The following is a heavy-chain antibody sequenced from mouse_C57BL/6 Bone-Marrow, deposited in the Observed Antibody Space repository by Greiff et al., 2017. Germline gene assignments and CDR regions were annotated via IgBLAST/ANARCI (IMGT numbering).Heavy chain of an antibody. CDR1: GYTFTSYW. J-gene: IGHJ2*01. CDR2: IHPNSGST. Sequence: QVQLQQPGAELVKPGASVKLSCTASGYTFTSYWMHWVKQRPGQGLEWIGMIHPNSGSTNYNAKFKSKATLTVDKSSSTAYMQLSSLTSEDSAVYYCARWLLRRDYFDYWGQGTTLTGSS. V-gene: IGHV1-64*01. D-gene: IGHD2-3*01. CDR3: ARWLLRRDYFDY.